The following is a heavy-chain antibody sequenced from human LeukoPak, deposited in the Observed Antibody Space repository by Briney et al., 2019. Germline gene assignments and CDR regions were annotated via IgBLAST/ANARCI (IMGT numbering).Heavy chain of an antibody. J-gene: IGHJ6*02. CDR3: AGETVTTPMDV. CDR1: GFTFSNYN. CDR2: ISNSSSYI. D-gene: IGHD4-17*01. V-gene: IGHV3-21*01. Sequence: PGGSLRLSCAASGFTFSNYNMNWVRQAPGKGLEWVSSISNSSSYIYYADSVKGRFTISRDNAKNSLYLQMNSLRAEDTAVYYCAGETVTTPMDVWGQGTTVTVSS.